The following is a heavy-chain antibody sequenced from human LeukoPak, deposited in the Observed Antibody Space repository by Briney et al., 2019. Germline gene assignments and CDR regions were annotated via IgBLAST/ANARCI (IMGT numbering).Heavy chain of an antibody. Sequence: ASVTVSCKASGYTFTGYYMHWVRQAPGQGLEWMGWINPNSGGTNYAQKFQGRVTMTRDTSISTAYMELSSLRSEDTAVYYCARDGSGSYYMDVWGKGATVTISS. CDR2: INPNSGGT. CDR1: GYTFTGYY. J-gene: IGHJ6*03. D-gene: IGHD3-10*01. V-gene: IGHV1-2*02. CDR3: ARDGSGSYYMDV.